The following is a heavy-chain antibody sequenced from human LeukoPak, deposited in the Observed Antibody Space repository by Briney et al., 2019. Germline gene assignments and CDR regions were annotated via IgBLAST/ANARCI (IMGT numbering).Heavy chain of an antibody. J-gene: IGHJ6*02. V-gene: IGHV4-59*01. CDR3: ARGSRYYGMDV. CDR1: GGSISSYY. CDR2: IYYSGST. Sequence: SKTLSLTCTVSGGSISSYYWSWIRQPPGKGLEWIGYIYYSGSTNYNPSLKSRVTISVDTSKNQFSLKLSSVTAADTAVYYCARGSRYYGMDVWGQGTTVTVSS.